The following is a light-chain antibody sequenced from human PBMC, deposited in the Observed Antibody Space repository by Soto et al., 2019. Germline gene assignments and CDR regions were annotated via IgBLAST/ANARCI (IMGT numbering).Light chain of an antibody. CDR2: KAS. CDR3: QQHATYSS. CDR1: QSINVW. V-gene: IGKV1-5*03. Sequence: DIQMTQSPSTLSASVGDRVTITCRATQSINVWLAWYQQKPGKAPKLLIYKASTLETGVPSRFSGSGSGTEFTLTISRLQPDDFATYYCQQHATYSSFGGGTKVDIK. J-gene: IGKJ4*01.